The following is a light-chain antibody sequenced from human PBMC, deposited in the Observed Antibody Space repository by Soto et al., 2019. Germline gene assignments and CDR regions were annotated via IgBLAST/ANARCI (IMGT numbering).Light chain of an antibody. V-gene: IGKV1-8*01. CDR2: AAS. Sequence: AIRMTQSPSSFSASTGDRVTITCRASQGISSYLAWYQQKPGKAPKLLIYAASTLQSGVPSRFSGSGSGTDFTLTISCLQSEDFATYYCQQYYSDPPVTFGGGTKVEIK. CDR1: QGISSY. CDR3: QQYYSDPPVT. J-gene: IGKJ4*01.